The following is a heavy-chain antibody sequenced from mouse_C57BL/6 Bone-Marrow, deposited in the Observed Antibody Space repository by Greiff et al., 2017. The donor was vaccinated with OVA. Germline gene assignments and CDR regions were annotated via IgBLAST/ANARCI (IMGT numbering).Heavy chain of an antibody. CDR1: GYTFTDYE. J-gene: IGHJ4*01. CDR2: IDPETGGT. Sequence: QVQLQQSGAELVRPGASVTLSCKASGYTFTDYEMHWVKQTPVHGLEWIGAIDPETGGTAYNQKFKGKAILTADKSSSTAYMELRSLTSEDSAVYYCTNDYDGYYAMDYWGQGTSVTVSS. V-gene: IGHV1-15*01. CDR3: TNDYDGYYAMDY. D-gene: IGHD2-4*01.